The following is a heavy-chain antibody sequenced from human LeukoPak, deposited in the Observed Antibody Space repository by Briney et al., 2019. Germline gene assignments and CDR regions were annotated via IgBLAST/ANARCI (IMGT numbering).Heavy chain of an antibody. V-gene: IGHV3-30-3*01. CDR1: GFTFSSYA. J-gene: IGHJ5*02. Sequence: PGRSLRLSCAASGFTFSSYAMHWVRQAPGKGLEWVAVISYDGSNKYYADSVKGRFTISRDNSKNTLYLQMNSLRAEDTAVYYCGRGAGNWGRDQNWFDPWGQGTLVTVSS. CDR3: GRGAGNWGRDQNWFDP. D-gene: IGHD7-27*01. CDR2: ISYDGSNK.